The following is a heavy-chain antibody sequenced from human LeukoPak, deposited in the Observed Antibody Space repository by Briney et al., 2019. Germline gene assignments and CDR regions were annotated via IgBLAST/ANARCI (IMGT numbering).Heavy chain of an antibody. V-gene: IGHV3-7*01. CDR2: IKEDGSEE. J-gene: IGHJ3*01. Sequence: PGGSLRLSCAASGFTFSSYWVTWVRQAPGKGLECVANIKEDGSEEYYVDSVKGRFSISRDNAKNSLHLQMNSLRAEDTAVYYCARDWLAGNPYHAFDLWGKGTMVTVSS. D-gene: IGHD3-22*01. CDR1: GFTFSSYW. CDR3: ARDWLAGNPYHAFDL.